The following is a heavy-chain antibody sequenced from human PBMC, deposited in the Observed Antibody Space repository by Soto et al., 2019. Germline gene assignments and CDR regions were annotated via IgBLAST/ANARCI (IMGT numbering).Heavy chain of an antibody. CDR1: GFTFSTHD. V-gene: IGHV3-30*03. Sequence: PGGSLRLSCAATGFTFSTHDMHWVRQAPGKGLEWVSVISFDGSNKNYADSVKGRFTISRDNSKNTLYLQMNSLRTEDTAVYYCEWEGLWGQATEVTVSS. J-gene: IGHJ4*02. CDR2: ISFDGSNK. CDR3: EWEGL.